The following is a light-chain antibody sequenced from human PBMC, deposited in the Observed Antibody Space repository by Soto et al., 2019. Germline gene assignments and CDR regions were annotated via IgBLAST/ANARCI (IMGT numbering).Light chain of an antibody. V-gene: IGLV2-14*01. CDR1: SSDVGGYNY. J-gene: IGLJ1*01. CDR3: SSYTSSSTLLYV. Sequence: QSALTXPASVSGSPGQSIIISCTGTSSDVGGYNYVSWYQQHPGKAPKLMIYDVSNRPSGVSNRFSGSKSGNTASLTISGLQAEDEADYYCSSYTSSSTLLYVFGTGTKVTVL. CDR2: DVS.